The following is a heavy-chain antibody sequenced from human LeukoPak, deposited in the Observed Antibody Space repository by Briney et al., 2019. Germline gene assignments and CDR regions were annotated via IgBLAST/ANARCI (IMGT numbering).Heavy chain of an antibody. D-gene: IGHD5-12*01. CDR2: IHTAGDT. Sequence: GGSLRLSCAASGFTFSAYDIHWLRKSTEKGLDWVSSIHTAGDTYYSASVKGRFTVSRENAKNSLFLQLDRLRPKDMAVDYCARCSVPGVAPIDSWGQGTLFTVSS. CDR1: GFTFSAYD. V-gene: IGHV3-13*01. J-gene: IGHJ4*02. CDR3: ARCSVPGVAPIDS.